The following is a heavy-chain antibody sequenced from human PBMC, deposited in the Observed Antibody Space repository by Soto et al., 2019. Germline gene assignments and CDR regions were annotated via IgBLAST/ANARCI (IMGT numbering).Heavy chain of an antibody. J-gene: IGHJ4*02. V-gene: IGHV4-39*01. CDR3: ARHDTAMVTSYFDY. CDR1: GGSISSSSYY. CDR2: IYYSGST. D-gene: IGHD5-18*01. Sequence: SETVSLTCTVSGGSISSSSYYWGWIRQPPGKGLEWIGSIYYSGSTYYNPSLKSRVTISVDTSKNQFSLKLSSVTAADTAVYYCARHDTAMVTSYFDYWGQGTLVTVSS.